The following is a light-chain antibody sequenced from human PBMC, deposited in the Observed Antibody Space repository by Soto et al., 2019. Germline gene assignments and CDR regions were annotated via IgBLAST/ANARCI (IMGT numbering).Light chain of an antibody. CDR3: SSFTSSTTYV. CDR1: SSDVGSYNH. Sequence: QPVLTQSASVSGSPGQSITISCTGTSSDVGSYNHVSWYQQHPGEVPKLIIFNVNDRPSGVSNRFSGSKSGNTASLTISGLQAEDEADYYCSSFTSSTTYVFGTGTKVTVL. J-gene: IGLJ1*01. V-gene: IGLV2-14*01. CDR2: NVN.